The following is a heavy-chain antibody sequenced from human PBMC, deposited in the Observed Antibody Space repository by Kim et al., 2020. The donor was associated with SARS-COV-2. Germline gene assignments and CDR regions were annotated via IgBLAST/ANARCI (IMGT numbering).Heavy chain of an antibody. V-gene: IGHV3-23*01. D-gene: IGHD3-10*01. CDR3: ARGVVWFGELSLWFDP. CDR2: ISGSGGST. J-gene: IGHJ5*02. Sequence: GGSLRLSCAASGFTFSSYAMSWVRQAPGKGLEWVSAISGSGGSTYYADSVKGRFTISRDNSKNTLYLQMNSLRAEDTAVYYCARGVVWFGELSLWFDPWGQGTLVTVSS. CDR1: GFTFSSYA.